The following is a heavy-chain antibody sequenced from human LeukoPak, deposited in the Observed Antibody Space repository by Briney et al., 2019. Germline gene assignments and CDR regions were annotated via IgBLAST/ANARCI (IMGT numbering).Heavy chain of an antibody. J-gene: IGHJ6*02. CDR3: AADHQAGTGMDV. V-gene: IGHV1-58*02. CDR1: GFTFTSSA. CDR2: IVVGSGNT. D-gene: IGHD6-13*01. Sequence: SVKVSCKASGFTFTSSAMQWVRRARGQRLEWIGWIVVGSGNTNYAQKFQERVTITRDMSTSTAYMELSSLRSEDTAVYYCAADHQAGTGMDVWGQGTTVTVSS.